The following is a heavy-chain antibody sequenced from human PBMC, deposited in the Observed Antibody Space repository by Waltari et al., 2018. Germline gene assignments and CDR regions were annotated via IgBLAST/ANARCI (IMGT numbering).Heavy chain of an antibody. Sequence: EVELVQSGAEVKKPGATVKISCKASGYTFMDYFMHWVQQAPGKGLEWMGRIETEDGETVYSEKFQGRVTITADTSTDTAYMELSSLTSGDTAVYYCAPLPGGSGQTFDYWGQGTLVTVSS. CDR1: GYTFMDYF. D-gene: IGHD3-10*01. V-gene: IGHV1-69-2*01. J-gene: IGHJ4*02. CDR2: IETEDGET. CDR3: APLPGGSGQTFDY.